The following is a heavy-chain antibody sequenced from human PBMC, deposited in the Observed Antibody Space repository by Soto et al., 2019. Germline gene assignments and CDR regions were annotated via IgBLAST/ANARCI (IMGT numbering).Heavy chain of an antibody. J-gene: IGHJ4*02. CDR3: AKSRYSDSSGDFYDY. D-gene: IGHD3-22*01. V-gene: IGHV3-23*01. Sequence: GGSLRLSCAASAFTFNNYAMSLVRQAPGKGLEWVSGIGGSGRTTYYADSVKGRFTISRDNSNSTLFLQMTSLRAEDTAVYYCAKSRYSDSSGDFYDYLGQGTLVTVSS. CDR2: IGGSGRTT. CDR1: AFTFNNYA.